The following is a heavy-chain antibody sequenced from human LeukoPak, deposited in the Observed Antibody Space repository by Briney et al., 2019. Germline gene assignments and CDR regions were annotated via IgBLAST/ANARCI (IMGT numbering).Heavy chain of an antibody. CDR1: GFPFSNYA. D-gene: IGHD3-10*01. CDR3: VRSSGSYSGVNWFDP. J-gene: IGHJ5*02. V-gene: IGHV3-30*04. Sequence: HTGGSLRLSCAASGFPFSNYAMHWVRQAPGKGLEWVALISYDETTKYYADSVKGRFTISRDNSKNTLSLQMNNLRPEDTAVYHCVRSSGSYSGVNWFDPWGQGTLVTVSS. CDR2: ISYDETTK.